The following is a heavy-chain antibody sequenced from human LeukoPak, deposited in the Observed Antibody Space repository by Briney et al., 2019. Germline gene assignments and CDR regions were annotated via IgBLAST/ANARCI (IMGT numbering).Heavy chain of an antibody. CDR1: GFSFTKYA. CDR3: AGEKFDI. V-gene: IGHV3-30*04. CDR2: ISKDGSMR. Sequence: GGSLRLSCAASGFSFTKYAVDWVRQAPGKGLEWVAIISKDGSMRYYADSVKGRLTVSRDNSNNAVYLQMNSLKSEDTAVYYCAGEKFDIWGQGTMVTVSA. J-gene: IGHJ3*02.